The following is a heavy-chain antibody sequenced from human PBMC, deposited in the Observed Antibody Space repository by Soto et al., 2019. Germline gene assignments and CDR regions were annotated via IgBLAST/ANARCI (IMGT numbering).Heavy chain of an antibody. Sequence: SETLSITCTVSGGSISSYYWSWIRQPPGPGLEWIGHIYDSGTANYNPSLKSRGTISVDTSKNQFSLTLSSVTAADTAVYYCARERPGGVRIVPLGPGSLVTAPQ. CDR2: IYDSGTA. CDR3: ARERPGGVRIVP. D-gene: IGHD2-15*01. J-gene: IGHJ5*02. V-gene: IGHV4-59*12. CDR1: GGSISSYY.